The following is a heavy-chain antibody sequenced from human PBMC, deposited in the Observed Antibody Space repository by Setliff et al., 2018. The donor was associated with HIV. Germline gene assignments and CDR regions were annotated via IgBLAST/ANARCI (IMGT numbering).Heavy chain of an antibody. Sequence: PSETLSLTCTVSGGSFSSGIYYWSWIRQPAGKGLEWIGRIYTSGSTNYNPSLKSRVTISIDTSKNQFSLKLTSVTAADTAVYYCARFSTSSGGTFDYWGQGTLVTVSS. CDR1: GGSFSSGIYY. CDR3: ARFSTSSGGTFDY. CDR2: IYTSGST. V-gene: IGHV4-61*02. D-gene: IGHD6-6*01. J-gene: IGHJ4*02.